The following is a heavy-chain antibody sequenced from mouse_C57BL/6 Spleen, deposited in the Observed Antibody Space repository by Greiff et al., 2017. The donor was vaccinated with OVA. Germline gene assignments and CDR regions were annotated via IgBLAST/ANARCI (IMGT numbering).Heavy chain of an antibody. D-gene: IGHD2-4*01. CDR1: GFTFSDYY. J-gene: IGHJ1*03. V-gene: IGHV5-12*01. Sequence: EVKLEESGGGLVQPGGSLKLSCAASGFTFSDYYMYWVRQTPEKRLEWVAYISNGGGSTYYPDTVKGRFTISRDNAKNTLYLQMSRLKSEDTAMYYCARRDYDKVYFDVWGTGTTVTVSS. CDR2: ISNGGGST. CDR3: ARRDYDKVYFDV.